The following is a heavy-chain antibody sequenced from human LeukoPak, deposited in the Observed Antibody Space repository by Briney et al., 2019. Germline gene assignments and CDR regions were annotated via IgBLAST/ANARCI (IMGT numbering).Heavy chain of an antibody. D-gene: IGHD3-10*01. Sequence: GGSLRLSCAASGSTFSSYSMNWVRQAPGKGLEWVSSISSSSSYIYYADSVKGRFTISRDNAKNSLYLQMNSLRAEDTAVYYCARDATYYYGSDVDWGQGTLVTVSS. J-gene: IGHJ4*02. V-gene: IGHV3-21*01. CDR1: GSTFSSYS. CDR3: ARDATYYYGSDVD. CDR2: ISSSSSYI.